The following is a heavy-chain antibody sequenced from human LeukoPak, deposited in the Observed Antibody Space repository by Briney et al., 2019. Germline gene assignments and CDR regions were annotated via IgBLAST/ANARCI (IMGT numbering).Heavy chain of an antibody. CDR1: GFTFSSSR. J-gene: IGHJ4*02. Sequence: GGSLRLSCAASGFTFSSSRIHWVRQAPGKGLVWVSRINKDGSVTDYAEPVKGRFSISRDNAKNTLYLQMNSLRVEDTAIYYCVKVRGRARVGYFDYWGQGTLVTVSS. CDR2: INKDGSVT. CDR3: VKVRGRARVGYFDY. V-gene: IGHV3-74*01. D-gene: IGHD1-26*01.